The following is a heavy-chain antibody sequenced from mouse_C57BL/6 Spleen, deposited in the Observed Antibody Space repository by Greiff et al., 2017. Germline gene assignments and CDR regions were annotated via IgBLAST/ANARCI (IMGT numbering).Heavy chain of an antibody. CDR3: ARRLYYYGSSFYYFDY. CDR1: GYTFTDYN. D-gene: IGHD1-1*01. J-gene: IGHJ2*01. V-gene: IGHV1-18*01. CDR2: INPNNGGT. Sequence: VQLQQSGPELVKPGASVKIPCKASGYTFTDYNMDWVKQSHGKSLEWIGDINPNNGGTIYNQKFKGKATLTVDKSSSTAYMELRSLTSEDTAVYYCARRLYYYGSSFYYFDYWGQGTTLTVSS.